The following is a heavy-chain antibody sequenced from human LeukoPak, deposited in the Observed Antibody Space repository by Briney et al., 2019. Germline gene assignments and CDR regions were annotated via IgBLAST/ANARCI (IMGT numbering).Heavy chain of an antibody. CDR1: GFVFSNYA. D-gene: IGHD6-19*01. Sequence: PGGSLRLSCATSGFVFSNYAMNWVRQAPGKGLESVSRINTDGTVTTYADSVKGRFTVSRDNADNTMFLQMNSVRDEDTAVYYCATKQWLAPPPDSWGQGTPVTVSS. V-gene: IGHV3-74*01. J-gene: IGHJ4*02. CDR3: ATKQWLAPPPDS. CDR2: INTDGTVT.